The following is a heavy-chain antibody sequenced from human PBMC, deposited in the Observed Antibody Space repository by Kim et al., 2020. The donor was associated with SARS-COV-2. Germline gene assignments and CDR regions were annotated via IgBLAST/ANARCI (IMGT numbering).Heavy chain of an antibody. J-gene: IGHJ6*02. Sequence: GGSLRLSCAASGFTFDDYDMSWVRQAPGKGLEWVSAVNWNGETTDYAGSVKGRFTISRDNAKKSLYLQMNSLRAEDTALYLCARDRQSGYYGMDVWGQGTTVTVSS. CDR2: VNWNGETT. V-gene: IGHV3-20*01. CDR1: GFTFDDYD. CDR3: ARDRQSGYYGMDV.